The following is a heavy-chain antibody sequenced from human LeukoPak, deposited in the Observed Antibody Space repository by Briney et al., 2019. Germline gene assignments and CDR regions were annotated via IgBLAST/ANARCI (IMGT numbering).Heavy chain of an antibody. CDR1: GGTFSSYA. CDR2: IIPIFGTA. CDR3: ARVLAARPGYYYYMDV. J-gene: IGHJ6*03. V-gene: IGHV1-69*05. Sequence: GASVKVSCKASGGTFSSYATSWVRQAPGQGLEWMGGIIPIFGTANYAQKFQGRVTITTDESTSTAYMELSSLRPEDTAVYYCARVLAARPGYYYYMDVWGKGTTVTVSS. D-gene: IGHD6-6*01.